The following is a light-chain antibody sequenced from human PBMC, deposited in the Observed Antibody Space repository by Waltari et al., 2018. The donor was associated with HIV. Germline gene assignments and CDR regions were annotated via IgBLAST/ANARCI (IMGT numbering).Light chain of an antibody. Sequence: QSVLTQPPSTSGTPGQGVTISCSGSSSNIGRNYVYWCRHLPGTTPKLLIYRSDQRPSGVPDRFSASKSGTSASLAISGLQSEDEAVYYCAAWDHGLTGPKWVFGGGTRLTVL. V-gene: IGLV1-47*01. J-gene: IGLJ3*02. CDR1: SSNIGRNY. CDR3: AAWDHGLTGPKWV. CDR2: RSD.